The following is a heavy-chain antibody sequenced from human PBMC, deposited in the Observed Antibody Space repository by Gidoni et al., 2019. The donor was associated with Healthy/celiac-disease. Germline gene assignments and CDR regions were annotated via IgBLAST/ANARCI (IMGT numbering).Heavy chain of an antibody. CDR3: ARVTDPNLYCGGDCSYFDY. J-gene: IGHJ4*02. D-gene: IGHD2-21*02. V-gene: IGHV4-4*02. Sequence: QVQLQESGPGLVKPSGTLSLTCAVPGGSISSSNWWSWVRQPPGKGLEWSGEIYHSGSTTDNPSLKSRVTISVDKSKNQFSLKLSSVTAADTAVYYCARVTDPNLYCGGDCSYFDYWGQGTLVTVSS. CDR2: IYHSGST. CDR1: GGSISSSNW.